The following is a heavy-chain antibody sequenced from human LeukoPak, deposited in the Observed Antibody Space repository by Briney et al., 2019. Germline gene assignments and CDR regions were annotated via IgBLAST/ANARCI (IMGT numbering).Heavy chain of an antibody. CDR2: NFHDDSDT. CDR3: ARQRGASGTINWFDP. J-gene: IGHJ5*02. V-gene: IGHV5-51*01. CDR1: GYSFITCW. Sequence: RAEYLKTPSETSGYSFITCWIGWVRQLPRTGLVGVGANFHDDSDTRYSPSFQGQYAISAAKFGRTAYLQWSSLKASASAMDYCARQRGASGTINWFDPWGQGTLVTVSS. D-gene: IGHD3-10*01.